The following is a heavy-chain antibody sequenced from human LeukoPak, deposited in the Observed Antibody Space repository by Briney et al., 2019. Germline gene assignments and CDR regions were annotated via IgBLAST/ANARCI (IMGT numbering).Heavy chain of an antibody. CDR3: ARDPGNYGVFDY. V-gene: IGHV1-69*05. Sequence: SDKVSCKASGGTFSSYAISWLRQAPGQGVEGMGRVIPIFGTAKYEQKFQGRVTITTDESTSTAYMELSSLRSEDAAVYYCARDPGNYGVFDYWGQGTLVTVSS. J-gene: IGHJ4*02. CDR1: GGTFSSYA. D-gene: IGHD1-7*01. CDR2: VIPIFGTA.